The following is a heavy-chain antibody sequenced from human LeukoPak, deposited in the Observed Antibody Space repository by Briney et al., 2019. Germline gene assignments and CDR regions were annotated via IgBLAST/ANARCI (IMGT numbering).Heavy chain of an antibody. J-gene: IGHJ4*02. CDR2: ISAYNGNT. V-gene: IGHV1-18*01. D-gene: IGHD6-6*01. CDR1: GYTFTSYG. CDR3: ARSHERGSSYYFDY. Sequence: GASVKVSYTASGYTFTSYGISWVRQAPGQGLEWMGWISAYNGNTNYAQKLQGRVTMTTDTSTSTAYMELRSLRSDDTAVYYCARSHERGSSYYFDYWGQGTLVTVSS.